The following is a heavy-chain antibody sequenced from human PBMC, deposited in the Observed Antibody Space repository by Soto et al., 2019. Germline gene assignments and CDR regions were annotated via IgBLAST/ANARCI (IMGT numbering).Heavy chain of an antibody. Sequence: QVHLQESGPGLVRPSETLSLTCTVSGDSFSNFYWSWIRQPPGKGLECIGYCHGSGDTGYSPSLRNRVTIALGTSANQFSPKLSSVTAADTDIYYCARGTRALITSFFAYWGQGLPVIVSS. CDR3: ARGTRALITSFFAY. V-gene: IGHV4-59*01. J-gene: IGHJ4*02. CDR1: GDSFSNFY. D-gene: IGHD1-20*01. CDR2: CHGSGDT.